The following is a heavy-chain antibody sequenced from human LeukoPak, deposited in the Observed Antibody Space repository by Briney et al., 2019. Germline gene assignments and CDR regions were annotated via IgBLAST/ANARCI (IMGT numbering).Heavy chain of an antibody. V-gene: IGHV3-7*01. CDR3: ATLDTAMVTNFGY. Sequence: GGSLRLSCAASGFTFTRDWMSWVRQAPGKGLEWVAMIKQDGSEKYYMDSVKGRFTISSDNTKNSPYLQMNSLRAEDTAVYYCATLDTAMVTNFGYWGQGTLVTVSS. J-gene: IGHJ4*02. CDR1: GFTFTRDW. CDR2: IKQDGSEK. D-gene: IGHD5-18*01.